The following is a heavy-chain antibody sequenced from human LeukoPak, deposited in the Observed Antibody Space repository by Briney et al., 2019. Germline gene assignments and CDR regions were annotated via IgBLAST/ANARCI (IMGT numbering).Heavy chain of an antibody. CDR1: GGSFSSYY. J-gene: IGHJ4*02. V-gene: IGHV4-59*01. CDR2: IYYSGST. D-gene: IGHD1-26*01. CDR3: ARDSGGSYDPAALDY. Sequence: PSASLSLSCTASGGSFSSYYRSWMRQPPGQGLEWMGYIYYSGSTNYNPSLESRVTISVDTSKNQFSLKLSSVTAADTAVYYWARDSGGSYDPAALDYWGQGTLVTVS.